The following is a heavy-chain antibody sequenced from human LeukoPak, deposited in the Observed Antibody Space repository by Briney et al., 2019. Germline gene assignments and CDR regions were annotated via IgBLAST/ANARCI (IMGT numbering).Heavy chain of an antibody. CDR2: IWYDGSNK. Sequence: GRSLRLSCAASGFTFSSYGMHWVRQAPGKGLEWVAVIWYDGSNKYYADSVKGRFTISRDNSKNTLYLQMNSLRAEDTAVYYCARDYMVVAATGLIDYWGQGTLVTVSS. D-gene: IGHD2-15*01. J-gene: IGHJ4*02. CDR3: ARDYMVVAATGLIDY. CDR1: GFTFSSYG. V-gene: IGHV3-33*01.